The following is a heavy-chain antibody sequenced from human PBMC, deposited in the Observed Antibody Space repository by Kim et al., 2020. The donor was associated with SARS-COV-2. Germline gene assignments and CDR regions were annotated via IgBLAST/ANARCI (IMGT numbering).Heavy chain of an antibody. CDR3: ARSVVPAAIRVWYFAY. D-gene: IGHD2-2*01. V-gene: IGHV4-30-2*01. J-gene: IGHJ4*02. Sequence: SETLSLTCAVSGGSISSGGYSWSWIRQPPGKGLEWIGYIYHSGSTYYNPSLKSRVTISVDRSKNQFSLKLSSVTAADTAVYYCARSVVPAAIRVWYFAYWGQGTLVTVSS. CDR2: IYHSGST. CDR1: GGSISSGGYS.